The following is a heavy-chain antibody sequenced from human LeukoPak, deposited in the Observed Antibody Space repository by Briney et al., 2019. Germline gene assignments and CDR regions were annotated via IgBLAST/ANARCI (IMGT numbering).Heavy chain of an antibody. CDR3: ARDPHYSGYDEYFDY. Sequence: GGSLRLSCAASGFTFSSYAMHWVRQAPGKGLEWVAVISYDGSNKYYADSVKGRFTISRDNSKNTVYLQMNSLRAEDTAVYYCARDPHYSGYDEYFDYWGQGTLVTVSS. J-gene: IGHJ4*02. D-gene: IGHD5-12*01. CDR2: ISYDGSNK. CDR1: GFTFSSYA. V-gene: IGHV3-30-3*01.